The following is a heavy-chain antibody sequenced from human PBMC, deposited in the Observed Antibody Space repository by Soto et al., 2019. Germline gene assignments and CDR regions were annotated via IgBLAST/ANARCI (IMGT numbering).Heavy chain of an antibody. V-gene: IGHV3-30-3*01. CDR2: ISYDGSHK. CDR1: GFTFSSFA. J-gene: IGHJ4*02. D-gene: IGHD6-13*01. CDR3: ARDRRQQLVPLDY. Sequence: WSLRLSCAASGFTFSSFAMHWVRQAPGKGLEWVSAISYDGSHKYYADSVKGRFTISRDNSKNTLYLQMNSLRPEDRAVYYCARDRRQQLVPLDYWGQGTLVTVSS.